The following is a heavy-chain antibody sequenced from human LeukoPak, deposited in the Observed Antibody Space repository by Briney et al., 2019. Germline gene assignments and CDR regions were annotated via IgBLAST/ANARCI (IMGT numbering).Heavy chain of an antibody. CDR1: GFTFSSYW. CDR3: ARRGTGTLGY. CDR2: ISSSSSYI. J-gene: IGHJ4*02. D-gene: IGHD1-1*01. V-gene: IGHV3-21*01. Sequence: PGGSLRLSCAASGFTFSSYWMSWVRQAPGKGLEWVSSISSSSSYIYYADSVKGRFTISRDNAKNSLYLQMNSLRAEDTAVYYCARRGTGTLGYWGQGTLVTVSS.